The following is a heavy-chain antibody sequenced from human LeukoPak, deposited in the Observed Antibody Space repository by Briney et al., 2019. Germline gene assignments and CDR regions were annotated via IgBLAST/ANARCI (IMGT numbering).Heavy chain of an antibody. J-gene: IGHJ4*02. V-gene: IGHV4-39*01. CDR2: IYYSGST. CDR3: ARQNADCGSTGCPIDY. CDR1: GGSISSSSYY. D-gene: IGHD2-2*01. Sequence: SETLSLTCTVPGGSISSSSYYWGWIRQPPGKGLEWIGSIYYSGSTYYNPSLKSRVTISVDTSKNQFSLKLRSVTAAGTAVYYCARQNADCGSTGCPIDYWGQGTLVTVSS.